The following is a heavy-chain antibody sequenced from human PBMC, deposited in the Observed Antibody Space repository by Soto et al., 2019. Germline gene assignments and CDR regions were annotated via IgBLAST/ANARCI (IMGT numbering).Heavy chain of an antibody. CDR2: IYYSGST. Sequence: QVQLQESGPGLVEPSETLSLTCSVSGDSISSSYWSWIRQPPGKGLEWIGYIYYSGSTNYNPSLKSRVTISLDTSKNQFSLKVGSVTAADTAVYFCARGYDWFDPWGQGTLVTVSS. CDR3: ARGYDWFDP. V-gene: IGHV4-59*01. D-gene: IGHD5-12*01. CDR1: GDSISSSY. J-gene: IGHJ5*02.